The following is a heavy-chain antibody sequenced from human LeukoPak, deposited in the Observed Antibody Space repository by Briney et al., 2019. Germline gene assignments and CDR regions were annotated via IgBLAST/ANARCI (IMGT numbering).Heavy chain of an antibody. V-gene: IGHV5-51*01. CDR2: IYPGDSDT. Sequence: GQSLKISGKGSGYSFTSYWIGWVRHVPGKGLEYMGIIYPGDSDTKYSPSFPGQVTISADKSISTAYLQWSSLKASDTAMYYCATLVGYGSFFDYWGQGTLVTVSS. D-gene: IGHD3-10*01. CDR3: ATLVGYGSFFDY. CDR1: GYSFTSYW. J-gene: IGHJ4*02.